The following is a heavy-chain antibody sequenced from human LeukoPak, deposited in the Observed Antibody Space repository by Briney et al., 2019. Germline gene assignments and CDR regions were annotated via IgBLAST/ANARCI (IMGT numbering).Heavy chain of an antibody. CDR2: ISSSGKA. D-gene: IGHD1-26*01. CDR3: ARFKGGTGFDY. J-gene: IGHJ4*02. Sequence: SETLSLTCAVSGGSITTTDFDWACIRQPPGHGFEWIATISSSGKAYYYPSLMCRATMTVHTSKNNFSLDVTSVTVADTSLFYRARFKGGTGFDYWGRRILVIVS. CDR1: GGSITTTDFD. V-gene: IGHV4-39*02.